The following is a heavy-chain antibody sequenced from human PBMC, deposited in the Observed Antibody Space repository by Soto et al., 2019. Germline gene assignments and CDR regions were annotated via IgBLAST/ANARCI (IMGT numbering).Heavy chain of an antibody. CDR3: VSDSTAYQRQHVFDI. Sequence: QVQLVQSGAEVTKPGASVKVSCKASGNTFNNYYIHWLRQAPGQGLEWIGVINPSGLSTSYAQKFQGRVTMTMDTSTTTVYMELSSLRSEDTALYFCVSDSTAYQRQHVFDIWGQGTLVTVSS. CDR1: GNTFNNYY. V-gene: IGHV1-46*02. D-gene: IGHD1-26*01. J-gene: IGHJ3*02. CDR2: INPSGLST.